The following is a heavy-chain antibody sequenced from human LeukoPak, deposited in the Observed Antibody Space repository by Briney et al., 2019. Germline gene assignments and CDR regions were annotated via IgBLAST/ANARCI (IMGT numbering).Heavy chain of an antibody. CDR1: GGSISSGGYS. V-gene: IGHV4-30-2*01. D-gene: IGHD5-12*01. Sequence: SETLSLTCAVSGGSISSGGYSWSWIRQPPGKGLEWIGYIYHSGSTYYNPSLKSRVTISVDRSKNQFSLKLSSVTAADTAVYYYARGGYSGYDHPFDYWGQGTLVTVSS. CDR3: ARGGYSGYDHPFDY. CDR2: IYHSGST. J-gene: IGHJ4*02.